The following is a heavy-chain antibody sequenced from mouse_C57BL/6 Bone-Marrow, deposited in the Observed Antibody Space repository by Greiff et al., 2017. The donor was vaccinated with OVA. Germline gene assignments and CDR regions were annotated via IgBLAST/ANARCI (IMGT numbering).Heavy chain of an antibody. J-gene: IGHJ3*01. V-gene: IGHV1-5*01. CDR1: GYTFTSYW. CDR3: TRGKLGRMGFAY. CDR2: IYPGNSDT. Sequence: EVQLQQSGTVLARPGASVKMSCKTSGYTFTSYWLHWVKQRPGQGLEWIGAIYPGNSDTSYNQKFKGKAKLTAVTSASTAYMELSSLTNEDSAVYYCTRGKLGRMGFAYWGQGTLVTVSA. D-gene: IGHD4-1*01.